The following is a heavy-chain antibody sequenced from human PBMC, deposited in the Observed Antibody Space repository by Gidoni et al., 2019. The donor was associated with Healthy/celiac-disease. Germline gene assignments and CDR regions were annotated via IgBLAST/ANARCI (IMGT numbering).Heavy chain of an antibody. V-gene: IGHV5-10-1*03. CDR1: GYSFTSYW. CDR3: ARHGVDYGDYYDAFDI. CDR2: IDPSDSYT. D-gene: IGHD4-17*01. Sequence: EVQLVQSGAEVKKPGESLRISCKGSGYSFTSYWISWVRQMPGKGLEWMGRIDPSDSYTNYSPSFQGHVTISADKSISTAYLQWSSLKASDTAMYYCARHGVDYGDYYDAFDIWGQGTMVTVSS. J-gene: IGHJ3*02.